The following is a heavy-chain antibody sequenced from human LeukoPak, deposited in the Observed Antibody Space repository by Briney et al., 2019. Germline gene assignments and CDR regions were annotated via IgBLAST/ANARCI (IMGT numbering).Heavy chain of an antibody. D-gene: IGHD3-10*01. CDR3: AREGYGSGRRLGLDV. CDR2: INPSGGST. Sequence: ASVKVSCKASGYIFINYYMHWVRPARGQGLEGMGIINPSGGSTTYAQNFQGRVTMTRDTSTSTVYLEVNSLRSDDTAVYYCAREGYGSGRRLGLDVWGQGTTVTVSS. V-gene: IGHV1-46*01. CDR1: GYIFINYY. J-gene: IGHJ6*02.